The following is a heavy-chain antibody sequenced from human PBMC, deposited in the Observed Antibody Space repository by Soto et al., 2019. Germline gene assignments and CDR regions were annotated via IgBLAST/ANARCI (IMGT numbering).Heavy chain of an antibody. D-gene: IGHD3-3*01. V-gene: IGHV3-23*01. Sequence: GGSLRLSCGTSGFTFANFGMGWVRQAPGKGLYWVSGISSSGRRTYYADSVKGRFTISRDNSKNTLYLQMNSLRAEDTAVYYCARTLGKITIFGVVITAAMDVWGQGTTVTVSS. CDR3: ARTLGKITIFGVVITAAMDV. J-gene: IGHJ6*02. CDR1: GFTFANFG. CDR2: ISSSGRRT.